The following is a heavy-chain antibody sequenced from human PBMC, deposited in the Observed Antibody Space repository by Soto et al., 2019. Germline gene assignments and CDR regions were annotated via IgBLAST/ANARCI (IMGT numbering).Heavy chain of an antibody. CDR3: ARGTEDIVATF. J-gene: IGHJ4*02. V-gene: IGHV4-59*01. CDR2: IYYSGST. Sequence: SETLSLTCTVSGGSISSYYWSWIRQPPGKGLEWIGYIYYSGSTNYNPSLKSRVTISVDTSKNQFSLKLSSVTAADTAVYYCARGTEDIVATFWGQGTLVTVSS. CDR1: GGSISSYY. D-gene: IGHD5-12*01.